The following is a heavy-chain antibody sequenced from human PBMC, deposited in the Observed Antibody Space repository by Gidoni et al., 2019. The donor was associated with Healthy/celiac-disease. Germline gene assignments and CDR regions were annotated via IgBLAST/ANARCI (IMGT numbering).Heavy chain of an antibody. D-gene: IGHD2-21*01. Sequence: QIPLKESGPTLVKPTQTLTLTCTFSGFSLSTSGVGVGWIRQPPGKALEWLALIYWDDDKRYSPSLKSRLTITKDTSKNQVVLTMTNMDPVDTATYYCAHWRDHCGGDCYRYGFDYWGQGTLVTVSS. CDR3: AHWRDHCGGDCYRYGFDY. J-gene: IGHJ4*02. V-gene: IGHV2-5*02. CDR1: GFSLSTSGVG. CDR2: IYWDDDK.